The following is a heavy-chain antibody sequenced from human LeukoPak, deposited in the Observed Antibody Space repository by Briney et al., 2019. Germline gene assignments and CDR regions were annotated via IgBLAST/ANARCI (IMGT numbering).Heavy chain of an antibody. CDR3: ARDPLDYGDYPYYPYMDV. J-gene: IGHJ6*03. Sequence: ASVKVSCKASGYTFFRYGISWVRQAPGQGLEWVGWISAYKGNTNYAQKFQGRVTMTTDTSTSTAYMEVRSLRSDDTAVYYCARDPLDYGDYPYYPYMDVRGKGTTLTVSS. V-gene: IGHV1-18*01. CDR2: ISAYKGNT. D-gene: IGHD4-17*01. CDR1: GYTFFRYG.